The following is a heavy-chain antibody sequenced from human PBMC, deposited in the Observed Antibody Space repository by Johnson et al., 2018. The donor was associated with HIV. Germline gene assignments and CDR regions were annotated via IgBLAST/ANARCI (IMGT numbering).Heavy chain of an antibody. V-gene: IGHV3-74*01. J-gene: IGHJ3*02. D-gene: IGHD6-13*01. Sequence: ASGFTFSSYWMHWVRQAPGKGLVWVSRINSDGSSTRYADSVKGRFTISRDNAKNTLYLQMNSLRAEDTAVYYCARVGRSWGRYAFDIWGQGTMVTVSS. CDR1: GFTFSSYW. CDR3: ARVGRSWGRYAFDI. CDR2: INSDGSST.